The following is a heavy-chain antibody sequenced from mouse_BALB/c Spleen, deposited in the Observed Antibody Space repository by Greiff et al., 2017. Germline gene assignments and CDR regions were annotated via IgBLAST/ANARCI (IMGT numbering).Heavy chain of an antibody. CDR3: ARAYGNYSYYFDY. CDR1: GFTFSSYA. CDR2: ISSGGSYT. Sequence: EVKLMESGGGLVKPGGSLKLSCAASGFTFSSYAMSWVRQSPEKRLEWVAEISSGGSYTYYPDTVTGRFTISRDNAKNTLYLEMSSLRSEDTAMYYCARAYGNYSYYFDYWGQGTTLTVSS. J-gene: IGHJ2*01. D-gene: IGHD2-1*01. V-gene: IGHV5-9-4*01.